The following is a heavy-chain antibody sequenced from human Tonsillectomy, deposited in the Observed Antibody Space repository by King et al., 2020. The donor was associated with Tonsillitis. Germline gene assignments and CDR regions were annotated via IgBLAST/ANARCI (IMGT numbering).Heavy chain of an antibody. CDR2: IYYSGST. Sequence: QLQESGPGLVKPSETLSLTCTVSGGSISSYYWSWIRQPPGKGLEWIGYIYYSGSTNYNPSLKSRVTISVDTSKNQFSLTLSSVTAADTAVYYCAGLYSGPLPAKYSSSWSDYWGQGTLVTVSS. J-gene: IGHJ4*02. CDR1: GGSISSYY. D-gene: IGHD6-13*01. CDR3: AGLYSGPLPAKYSSSWSDY. V-gene: IGHV4-59*08.